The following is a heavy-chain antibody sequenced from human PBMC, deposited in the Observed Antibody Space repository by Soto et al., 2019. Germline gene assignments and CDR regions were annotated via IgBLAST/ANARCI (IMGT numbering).Heavy chain of an antibody. J-gene: IGHJ6*02. D-gene: IGHD3-22*01. CDR3: ARDRYYYDSSDPHGYYYYGMDA. CDR2: IYYSGST. V-gene: IGHV4-31*03. Sequence: SETLSLTCTVSGGSISSGGYYWSWIRQHPGKGLEWIGYIYYSGSTYYNPSLKSRVTISVDTSKNQFSLKLSSVTAADTAVYYCARDRYYYDSSDPHGYYYYGMDAWGQGTTVTVSS. CDR1: GGSISSGGYY.